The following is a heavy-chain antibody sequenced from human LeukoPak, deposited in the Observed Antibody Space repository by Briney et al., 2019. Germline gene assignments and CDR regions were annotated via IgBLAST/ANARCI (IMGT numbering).Heavy chain of an antibody. V-gene: IGHV4-4*02. CDR3: ATSFEYSSSFRPPAF. CDR1: GGSISSSNW. Sequence: SETLSLTCAVSGGSISSSNWWSWVRQPPGKGLEWIGEIYHSGSTYYTPSLKSRVTISVDKSKNHFSLKLSSVPAADTAVYYCATSFEYSSSFRPPAFWGQGTLVTVSS. D-gene: IGHD6-6*01. CDR2: IYHSGST. J-gene: IGHJ4*02.